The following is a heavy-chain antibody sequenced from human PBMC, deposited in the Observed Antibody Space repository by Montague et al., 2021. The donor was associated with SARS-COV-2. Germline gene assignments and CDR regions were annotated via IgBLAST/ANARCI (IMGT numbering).Heavy chain of an antibody. CDR3: ARSYGTTVVTRAFDY. CDR2: IDWDDDK. D-gene: IGHD4-23*01. V-gene: IGHV2-70*01. Sequence: PPLVKPTQTLTLTCTFSGFSLSTSGMCVSWIRQPPGKALEWLTLIDWDDDKYYSTSLKTRLTISKDTSKNQVVLTMTNMDPVDTATYYCARSYGTTVVTRAFDYWGQGTLVIVSS. CDR1: GFSLSTSGMC. J-gene: IGHJ4*02.